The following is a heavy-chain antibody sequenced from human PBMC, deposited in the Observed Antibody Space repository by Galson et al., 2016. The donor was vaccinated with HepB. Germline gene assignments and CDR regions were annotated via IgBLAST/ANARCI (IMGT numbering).Heavy chain of an antibody. D-gene: IGHD5-18*01. V-gene: IGHV3-30*18. J-gene: IGHJ4*02. CDR2: ISYDGSNK. Sequence: SLRLSCAASGFTFSRYGMHWVRRAPGKGLEWVAVISYDGSNKYYGDSLKDRFSISRDNSKNTLYLQMNSLRPEDTAVYFCAKASLGQLWHNFFDYWGQGSLVTVSS. CDR3: AKASLGQLWHNFFDY. CDR1: GFTFSRYG.